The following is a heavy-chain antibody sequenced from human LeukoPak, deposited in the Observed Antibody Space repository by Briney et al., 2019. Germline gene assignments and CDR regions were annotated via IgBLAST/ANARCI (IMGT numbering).Heavy chain of an antibody. CDR1: GGSLSGYY. CDR2: INHSGST. Sequence: PSETLSLTCSVYGGSLSGYYWSWIRQPPGKGLEWIGEINHSGSTNYNPSLKSRVTISVDTSKNRFSLKLSSVTAADTAVYYCARTPIDYVWGSYRYVPAFDIWGQGTMVTVSS. D-gene: IGHD3-16*02. J-gene: IGHJ3*02. V-gene: IGHV4-34*01. CDR3: ARTPIDYVWGSYRYVPAFDI.